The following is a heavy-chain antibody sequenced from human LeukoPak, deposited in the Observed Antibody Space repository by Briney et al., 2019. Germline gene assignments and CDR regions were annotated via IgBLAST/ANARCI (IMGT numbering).Heavy chain of an antibody. J-gene: IGHJ4*02. Sequence: ASVKVSCKASGGTFSSYAISWVRQAPGQGLEWMGRIIPILGIANYAQKFQGRVTITADKSTSTAYMELSSLRSEDTAVYYCARGTYSSGWYFDYWGQGTLVTVSS. D-gene: IGHD6-19*01. CDR3: ARGTYSSGWYFDY. CDR2: IIPILGIA. V-gene: IGHV1-69*04. CDR1: GGTFSSYA.